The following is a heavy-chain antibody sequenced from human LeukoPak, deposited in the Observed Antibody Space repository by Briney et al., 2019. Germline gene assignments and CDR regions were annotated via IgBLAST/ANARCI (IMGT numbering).Heavy chain of an antibody. Sequence: GGSLRLSCAAPGFTVSSNYMSWVRQAPGKGLEWVSVIYSGGSTYYADSVKGRFTISRDNSKNTLYLQMNSLRAEDTAVYYCAKDLVTMIVVVPLFDYWGQGTLVTVSS. CDR3: AKDLVTMIVVVPLFDY. J-gene: IGHJ4*02. V-gene: IGHV3-53*01. CDR1: GFTVSSNY. CDR2: IYSGGST. D-gene: IGHD3-22*01.